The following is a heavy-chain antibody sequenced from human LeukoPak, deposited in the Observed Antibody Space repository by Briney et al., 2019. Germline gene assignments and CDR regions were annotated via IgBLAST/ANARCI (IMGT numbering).Heavy chain of an antibody. Sequence: GGSLSLSWAVSGFTPSGLYMSWIRQAPEKGLECGSYISSSGHSLYYADSVKGRFTISRDNAKHSLYLQMNSLRAEDTAVYYGARDGGDWGQGTLVTVSS. CDR3: ARDGGD. CDR2: ISSSGHSL. J-gene: IGHJ4*02. CDR1: GFTPSGLY. V-gene: IGHV3-11*04. D-gene: IGHD2-21*01.